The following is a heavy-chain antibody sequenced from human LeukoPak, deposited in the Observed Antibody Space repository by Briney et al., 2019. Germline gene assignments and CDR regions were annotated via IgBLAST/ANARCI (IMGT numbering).Heavy chain of an antibody. CDR1: GGSVSSSSCC. Sequence: NASETLSLTCTVSGGSVSSSSCCWGWIRQPPGKGLEWIGSIYYSGSTYYNPSLKSRVTISVDTSKNQFSLKLSSVTAADTAVYYCARVHSSGPKWATMVRLFGYYFDYWGQGTLVTVSS. J-gene: IGHJ4*02. D-gene: IGHD3-10*01. V-gene: IGHV4-39*07. CDR3: ARVHSSGPKWATMVRLFGYYFDY. CDR2: IYYSGST.